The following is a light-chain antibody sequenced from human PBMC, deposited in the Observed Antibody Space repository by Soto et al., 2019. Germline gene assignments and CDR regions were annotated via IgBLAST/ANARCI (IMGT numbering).Light chain of an antibody. Sequence: DIQMTQSPSTLSASVGDRVTITCRASQSISSWLAWYQQKPGKAPKLLIYKASSLESGVASRFSGSGSGTEFSLTISSLQPDDFATYYFQQYKSYPPTFGPGTRLELK. CDR2: KAS. J-gene: IGKJ5*01. CDR3: QQYKSYPPT. CDR1: QSISSW. V-gene: IGKV1-5*03.